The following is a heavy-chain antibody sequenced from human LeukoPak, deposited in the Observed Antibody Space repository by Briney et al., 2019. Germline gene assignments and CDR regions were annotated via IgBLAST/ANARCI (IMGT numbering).Heavy chain of an antibody. CDR2: INTNTGNP. CDR3: VRPYSSGWYEARSIYYFDY. CDR1: GYTFTNYA. D-gene: IGHD6-19*01. J-gene: IGHJ4*02. V-gene: IGHV7-4-1*02. Sequence: ASVKVSCKASGYTFTNYAMNWVRQAPGQGLEWMGWINTNTGNPTYAQGFTGRFVFSLDTSVSTAYLQISSLEAEDTAVYYCVRPYSSGWYEARSIYYFDYWGQGTLVTVSS.